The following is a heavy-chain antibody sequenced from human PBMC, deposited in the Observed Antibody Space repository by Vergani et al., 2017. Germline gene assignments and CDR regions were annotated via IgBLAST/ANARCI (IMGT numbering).Heavy chain of an antibody. V-gene: IGHV1-18*01. CDR1: GYTFTSYG. CDR3: ARDATQYQLLFGFDY. CDR2: ISAYNGNT. D-gene: IGHD2-2*01. Sequence: QVQLMQSGAEVKKPGASVKVSCKASGYTFTSYGISWVRQAPGQGLEWMGWISAYNGNTNYAQKLQGRVTMTTDTSTSTAYMELRSLRSDDTAVYYCARDATQYQLLFGFDYWGQGTLVTVSS. J-gene: IGHJ4*02.